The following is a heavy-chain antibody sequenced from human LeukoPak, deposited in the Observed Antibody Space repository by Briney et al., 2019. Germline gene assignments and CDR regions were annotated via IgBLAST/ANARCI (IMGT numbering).Heavy chain of an antibody. D-gene: IGHD2-2*02. V-gene: IGHV3-21*01. CDR1: GFTFSSYS. Sequence: GGSLRLSCAASGFTFSSYSMNWVRQAPGKGLEWVSSISSSSSYIYYADSVKGRFTISRGNAKNSLYLQMNSLRAEDTAVHYCVRGLTYCSSTSCYIPDYWGQGTLVTVSS. CDR3: VRGLTYCSSTSCYIPDY. J-gene: IGHJ4*02. CDR2: ISSSSSYI.